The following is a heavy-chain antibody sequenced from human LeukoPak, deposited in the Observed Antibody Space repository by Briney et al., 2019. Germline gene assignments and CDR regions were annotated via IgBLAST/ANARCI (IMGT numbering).Heavy chain of an antibody. D-gene: IGHD2-15*01. CDR2: INHSGST. CDR3: ARVSHVVVAATGVYGMDV. CDR1: GGSFSGYY. Sequence: SETLSLTCAVYGGSFSGYYWSWIRQPPGKGLEWIGEINHSGSTNYNPSLKSRVTISVDTSKNQFSLKLSSVTAADTAVYYCARVSHVVVAATGVYGMDVRGQGTTVTVSS. V-gene: IGHV4-34*01. J-gene: IGHJ6*02.